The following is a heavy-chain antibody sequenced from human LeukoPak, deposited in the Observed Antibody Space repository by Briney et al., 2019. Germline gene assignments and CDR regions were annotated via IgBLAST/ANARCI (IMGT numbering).Heavy chain of an antibody. D-gene: IGHD6-19*01. V-gene: IGHV3-21*01. Sequence: GRCLRLSCAASGFNFNNYNMNCVRQAQGKWLEWVSSISSSSSYIYDADSVKGRFSISRDNAKNSLYLQMNSLRVEDTAVYYCARYTSGWYDYWGQGTLVTVCS. J-gene: IGHJ4*02. CDR2: ISSSSSYI. CDR3: ARYTSGWYDY. CDR1: GFNFNNYN.